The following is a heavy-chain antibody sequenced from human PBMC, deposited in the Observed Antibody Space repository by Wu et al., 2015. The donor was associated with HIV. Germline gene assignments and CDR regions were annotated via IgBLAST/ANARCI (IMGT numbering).Heavy chain of an antibody. Sequence: GAEVKKPGASVNISCKASGYAFSSYYIYWVRQAPGQGLEWMGIINPSSAYATYAQKFQGRITMTRDTSTSTVYMELISLSSEDTAVYYCTTGGESDIPPTYYMDVWGKGTTVTVSS. D-gene: IGHD2-21*01. V-gene: IGHV1-46*03. J-gene: IGHJ6*03. CDR3: TTGGESDIPPTYYMDV. CDR2: INPSSAYA. CDR1: GYAFSSYY.